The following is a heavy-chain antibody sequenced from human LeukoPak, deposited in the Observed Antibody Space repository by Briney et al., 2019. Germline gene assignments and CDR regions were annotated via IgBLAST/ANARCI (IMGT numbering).Heavy chain of an antibody. Sequence: GGSLRLSCAASGFTVSSNYLSWVRRAPGKGLEWVSFIYRDGTTYYADSVKGRFTISRDNSKNTLYLQMNSLRAEDTAVYYCAKYYVSGLEWLLSSFYYWGQGTLVTVSS. CDR3: AKYYVSGLEWLLSSFYY. D-gene: IGHD3-3*01. CDR1: GFTVSSNY. V-gene: IGHV3-53*01. J-gene: IGHJ4*02. CDR2: IYRDGTT.